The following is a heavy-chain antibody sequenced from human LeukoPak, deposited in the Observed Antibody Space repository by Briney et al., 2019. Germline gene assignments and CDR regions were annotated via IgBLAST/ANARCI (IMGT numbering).Heavy chain of an antibody. Sequence: GASVKVSCKASGGTFSSYAISWVRQAPGQGLEWMGIINPSGGSTSYAQKFQGRVTMTRDTSTSTVYMELSSLRSEDTAVYYCAREYSGSSNWFDPWGQGTLVTVSS. CDR2: INPSGGST. V-gene: IGHV1-46*01. D-gene: IGHD1-26*01. J-gene: IGHJ5*02. CDR1: GGTFSSYA. CDR3: AREYSGSSNWFDP.